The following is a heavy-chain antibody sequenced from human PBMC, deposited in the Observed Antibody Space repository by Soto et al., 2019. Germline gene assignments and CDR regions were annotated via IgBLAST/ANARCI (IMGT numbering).Heavy chain of an antibody. V-gene: IGHV1-46*01. J-gene: IGHJ4*02. CDR1: GYTFTSYH. D-gene: IGHD3-22*01. CDR2: INPSGGST. CDR3: ARVWYEYVSSGYYLCEYYFDY. Sequence: QVQLMQSGAEVKKPGASVKVSCKASGYTFTSYHMHWVRQAPGQGLEWMGIINPSGGSTNYAQKFQGRVTMTRDTSTGTVYMELSRLRSEDTAVYYCARVWYEYVSSGYYLCEYYFDYGGQGSLVTVTS.